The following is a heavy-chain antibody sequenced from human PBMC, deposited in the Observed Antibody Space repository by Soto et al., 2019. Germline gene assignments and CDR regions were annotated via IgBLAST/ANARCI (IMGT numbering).Heavy chain of an antibody. CDR1: GGSFSGYY. D-gene: IGHD3-16*01. CDR2: INHSGST. V-gene: IGHV4-34*01. CDR3: ARPRGRGRARNAFDI. J-gene: IGHJ3*02. Sequence: SETLSLTCAVYGGSFSGYYWSWIRQPPGKGLEWIGEINHSGSTNYNPSLKSRVTISVDTSKNQFSLKLSSVTAADTAVYYCARPRGRGRARNAFDIWGQGTMVTVSS.